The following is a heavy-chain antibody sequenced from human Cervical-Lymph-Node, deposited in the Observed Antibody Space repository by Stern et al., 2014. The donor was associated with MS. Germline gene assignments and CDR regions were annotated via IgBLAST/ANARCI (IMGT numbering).Heavy chain of an antibody. Sequence: QVQLVQSGGDVVQPGRSLRLSSTASGFNFSNYAIHWVRQAPGKGLERVAVISNDGNKKYYAESVRGRFTISRDNSKNSLYLHMNSLRPEDTAVYYCATQVWFDYWGQGTLVTVSS. V-gene: IGHV3-30*04. J-gene: IGHJ4*02. CDR1: GFNFSNYA. CDR3: ATQVWFDY. D-gene: IGHD3-16*01. CDR2: ISNDGNKK.